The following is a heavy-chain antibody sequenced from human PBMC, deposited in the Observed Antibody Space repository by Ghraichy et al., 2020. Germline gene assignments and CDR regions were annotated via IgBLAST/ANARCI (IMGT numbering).Heavy chain of an antibody. CDR3: TRDRLEEWQLLRYAFDN. CDR1: GFTFSSYS. V-gene: IGHV3-48*02. CDR2: ISSSSNTI. D-gene: IGHD1-26*01. J-gene: IGHJ3*02. Sequence: GGSLRLSCAASGFTFSSYSMNWVRQAPGKGLEWVSYISSSSNTIYYADSVKGRFTISRDNAKNSLFLQMNSLRDEETAVYYCTRDRLEEWQLLRYAFDNWGQGTMVTVSS.